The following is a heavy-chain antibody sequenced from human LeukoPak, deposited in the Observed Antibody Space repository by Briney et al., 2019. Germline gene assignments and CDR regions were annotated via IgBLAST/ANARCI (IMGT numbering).Heavy chain of an antibody. CDR3: ARERPGPLAMDAFDI. J-gene: IGHJ3*02. CDR1: GGSISSYY. CDR2: IYYSGST. Sequence: SETLSLTCTVSGGSISSYYWGWIRQPPGKGLEWIGYIYYSGSTNYNPSLKSRVTISVDTSKNQFSLKLSSVTAADTAVYYCARERPGPLAMDAFDIWGQGTMVTVSS. V-gene: IGHV4-59*01.